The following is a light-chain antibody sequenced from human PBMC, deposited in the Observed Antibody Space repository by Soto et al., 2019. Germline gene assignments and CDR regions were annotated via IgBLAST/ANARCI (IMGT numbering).Light chain of an antibody. Sequence: QSVLTQPPSVSGAPGQRVTISCTGSSSNIGAGYDVHWYQQLPGTAPKLLIYGNTNRPSGVPDRFSGYKSGTSASRAITGLQAEDEAGYYCQSYDSSLSGSVFGGGTQLTVL. CDR2: GNT. CDR3: QSYDSSLSGSV. J-gene: IGLJ3*02. V-gene: IGLV1-40*01. CDR1: SSNIGAGYD.